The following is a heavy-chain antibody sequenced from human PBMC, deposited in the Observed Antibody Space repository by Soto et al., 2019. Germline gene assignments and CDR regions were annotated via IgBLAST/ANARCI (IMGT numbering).Heavy chain of an antibody. Sequence: QVQLVQSGAEMKKPGSSMKVSCKASGGTFSNHTISWVRQAPGQGLEWMGGIIPVFGTAHYAQKFQVRVTITADGSTSTAYMELRSLTSEDTAMYYCARGDSGSYPAGNWGQGTLVTDSS. V-gene: IGHV1-69*01. CDR3: ARGDSGSYPAGN. J-gene: IGHJ4*02. CDR1: GGTFSNHT. CDR2: IIPVFGTA. D-gene: IGHD1-26*01.